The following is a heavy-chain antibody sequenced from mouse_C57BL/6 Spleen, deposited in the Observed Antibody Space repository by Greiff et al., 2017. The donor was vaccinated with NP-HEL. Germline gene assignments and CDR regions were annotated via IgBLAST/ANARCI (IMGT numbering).Heavy chain of an antibody. V-gene: IGHV1-82*01. CDR2: IYPGDGDT. J-gene: IGHJ2*01. D-gene: IGHD1-1*01. CDR1: GYAFSSSW. CDR3: ARYYGSSYVDY. Sequence: QVQLKQSGPELVKPGASVKISCKASGYAFSSSWMNWVKQRPGKGLEWIGRIYPGDGDTNYNGKFKGKATLTADKSSSTAYMQLSSLTSEDSAVYFCARYYGSSYVDYWGQGTTLTVSS.